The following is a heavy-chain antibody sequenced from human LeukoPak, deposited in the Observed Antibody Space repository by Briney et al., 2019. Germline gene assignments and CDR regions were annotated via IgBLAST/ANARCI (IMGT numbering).Heavy chain of an antibody. D-gene: IGHD3-10*01. J-gene: IGHJ4*02. CDR3: ARRYPSVRGVNLRPQEVRKYYFDY. CDR1: GESFSGYY. V-gene: IGHV4-34*01. Sequence: SETLSLTCAVYGESFSGYYWSWIRQPPGKGLEWIGDINHSGSANYNPSLKSRVTMSVDTSKKHFSLKLTSVTAADTAVYYCARRYPSVRGVNLRPQEVRKYYFDYWGQGNLVTVSS. CDR2: INHSGSA.